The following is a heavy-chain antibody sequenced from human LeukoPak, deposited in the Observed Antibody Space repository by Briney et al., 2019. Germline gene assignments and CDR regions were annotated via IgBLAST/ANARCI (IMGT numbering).Heavy chain of an antibody. V-gene: IGHV3-21*01. Sequence: GGSLRLSCAASGFSFSLYGMNWVRQAPGKGLEWVASISPSSTYTFYGDAVKGRFTISRDDTTNSVHLQMNSLGPEDTALYYCVRLRRNSDRSGYYYYYNYWGQGILVTVSS. CDR2: ISPSSTYT. J-gene: IGHJ4*02. D-gene: IGHD3-22*01. CDR3: VRLRRNSDRSGYYYYYNY. CDR1: GFSFSLYG.